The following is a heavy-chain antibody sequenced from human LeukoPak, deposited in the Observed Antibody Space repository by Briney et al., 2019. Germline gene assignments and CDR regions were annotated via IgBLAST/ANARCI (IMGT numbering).Heavy chain of an antibody. D-gene: IGHD4-17*01. J-gene: IGHJ6*02. CDR1: GGSISSYY. V-gene: IGHV4-59*01. Sequence: SETLSLTCTVSGGSISSYYWSWIRQPPGTGLEWIGYIYYSGSTNYNPSLKSRVTISVDTSKNQFSLKLSSVTAADTAVYYCARVHGLYYYGMDVGGQGTTVTVSS. CDR2: IYYSGST. CDR3: ARVHGLYYYGMDV.